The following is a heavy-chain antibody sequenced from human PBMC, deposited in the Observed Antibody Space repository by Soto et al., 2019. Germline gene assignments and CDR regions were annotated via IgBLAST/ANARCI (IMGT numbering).Heavy chain of an antibody. CDR1: GFSLSNARMG. CDR3: AAGGTASNWTELVGIYYDYYIDF. Sequence: QVTLKESGPVLVNSTETLTLTCTVFGFSLSNARMGVSWIRQPPGRALEWLAHIFSNDEKSYSTSLKSSLTNATDTNKRHVVLTMTNNDPVDTATYFCAAGGTASNWTELVGIYYDYYIDFWGKGTTVTVSS. CDR2: IFSNDEK. J-gene: IGHJ6*03. D-gene: IGHD1-20*01. V-gene: IGHV2-26*01.